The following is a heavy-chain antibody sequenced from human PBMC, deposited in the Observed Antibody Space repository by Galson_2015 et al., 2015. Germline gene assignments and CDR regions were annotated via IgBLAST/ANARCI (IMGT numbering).Heavy chain of an antibody. D-gene: IGHD2-15*01. Sequence: SLRLSCAASGFPFSSYTMNWVRQAPGKGLQWVSSISGRSTFIFYSDSVKGRFTISRDNAKNSLSLQMNSLRGDDTAVYYCTRDLGYCSGTSCYSVGAFDIWGQGTMVTVSS. V-gene: IGHV3-21*01. CDR3: TRDLGYCSGTSCYSVGAFDI. CDR1: GFPFSSYT. J-gene: IGHJ3*02. CDR2: ISGRSTFI.